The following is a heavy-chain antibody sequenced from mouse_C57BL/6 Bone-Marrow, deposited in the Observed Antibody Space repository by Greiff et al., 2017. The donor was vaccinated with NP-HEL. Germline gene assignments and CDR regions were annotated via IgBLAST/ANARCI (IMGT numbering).Heavy chain of an antibody. CDR2: IYPGSGST. V-gene: IGHV1-55*01. CDR1: GYTFTSYW. CDR3: ARWNYGYDNAMDY. Sequence: QVQLQQPGAELVKPGASVKMSCKASGYTFTSYWITWVKQRPGQGLEWIGDIYPGSGSTKYNEKFKSKATLTVDTSSSTAYMQLSSLTSEDSAVYYCARWNYGYDNAMDYWGQGTSVTVSS. D-gene: IGHD2-2*01. J-gene: IGHJ4*01.